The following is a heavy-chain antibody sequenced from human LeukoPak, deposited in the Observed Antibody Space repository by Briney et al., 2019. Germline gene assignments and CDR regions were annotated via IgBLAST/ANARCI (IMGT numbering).Heavy chain of an antibody. V-gene: IGHV3-33*01. CDR2: IWYDVSNK. CDR1: VVTFSGYG. D-gene: IGHD3-10*01. J-gene: IGHJ5*01. Sequence: PVRCLRDSCAAPVVTFSGYGMHWVREAPGKGLEWVAVIWYDVSNKYYADTVKGRFTISTDNSKTTLYLQMNSLRAEDTAVYYCARDESFGELTPWGQGTLVTVSS. CDR3: ARDESFGELTP.